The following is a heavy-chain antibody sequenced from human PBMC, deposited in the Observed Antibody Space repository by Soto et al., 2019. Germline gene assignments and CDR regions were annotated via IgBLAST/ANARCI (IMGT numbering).Heavy chain of an antibody. Sequence: QVQLVESGGGLVKPGGSLRLSCAASGFTFSDYYMSWIRQAPGKGLEWVAYISTTGSTIYYPDSVKGRFTISRDNAKKSLYLHMNSLRAEDTAVYYCARAGGLGRSYWYFDPWGRGTLVTVSS. CDR2: ISTTGSTI. CDR3: ARAGGLGRSYWYFDP. D-gene: IGHD3-10*01. CDR1: GFTFSDYY. V-gene: IGHV3-11*01. J-gene: IGHJ2*01.